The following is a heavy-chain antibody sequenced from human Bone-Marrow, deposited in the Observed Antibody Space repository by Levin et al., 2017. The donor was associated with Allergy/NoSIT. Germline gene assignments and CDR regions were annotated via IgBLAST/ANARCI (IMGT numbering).Heavy chain of an antibody. CDR2: MNPKSGNT. Sequence: GESLKISCKASGYTFSEYDINWVRQAPGQGLEWMSWMNPKSGNTGDAEKFQDRVTMTRNTSINTAYMELSSLTTEDTAVYYCARGRDQKILSGAYYFDLWGQGTLVTVSS. J-gene: IGHJ4*02. V-gene: IGHV1-8*01. D-gene: IGHD3-9*01. CDR3: ARGRDQKILSGAYYFDL. CDR1: GYTFSEYD.